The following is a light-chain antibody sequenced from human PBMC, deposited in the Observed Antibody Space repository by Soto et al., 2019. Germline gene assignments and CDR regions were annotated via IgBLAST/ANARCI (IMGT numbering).Light chain of an antibody. V-gene: IGKV3-20*01. CDR2: GAS. J-gene: IGKJ2*01. CDR3: QHSGA. CDR1: QSVSSNY. Sequence: EIVLTQSPGTLSLSPGERATLSCRASQSVSSNYLAWYQQTPGQAPRLLIYGASSRATGIPDRFSGSGSGTDFTRAISRLEAEDFAVYYCQHSGAFGQGTKLEIK.